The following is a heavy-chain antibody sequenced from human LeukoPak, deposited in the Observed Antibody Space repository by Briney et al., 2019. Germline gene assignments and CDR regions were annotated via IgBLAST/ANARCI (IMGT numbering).Heavy chain of an antibody. V-gene: IGHV4-4*07. D-gene: IGHD6-19*01. Sequence: SETLSLTCTVSGGSISSYYWSWIRQPAGKGLEWIGRIYTSGSTNYNPSPKSRVTMSVDTSKNQFSLKLSSVTAADTAVYYCARLSGWYIMYGMDVWGQGTTVTVSS. J-gene: IGHJ6*02. CDR3: ARLSGWYIMYGMDV. CDR2: IYTSGST. CDR1: GGSISSYY.